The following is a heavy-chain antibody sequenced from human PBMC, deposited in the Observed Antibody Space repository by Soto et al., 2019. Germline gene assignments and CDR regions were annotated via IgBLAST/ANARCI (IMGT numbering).Heavy chain of an antibody. CDR2: ISYDGSNK. J-gene: IGHJ5*02. D-gene: IGHD3-10*01. CDR3: AKDLHPLRQFGELLS. V-gene: IGHV3-30*18. Sequence: QVQLVESGGGVVQPGRSLRLSCAASGFTFSSYGMHWVRQAPGKGLEWVAVISYDGSNKYYADSVKGRFTISRDNSKNTLYLQMNSLRAEDTAVYYCAKDLHPLRQFGELLSWGQGTLVTVSS. CDR1: GFTFSSYG.